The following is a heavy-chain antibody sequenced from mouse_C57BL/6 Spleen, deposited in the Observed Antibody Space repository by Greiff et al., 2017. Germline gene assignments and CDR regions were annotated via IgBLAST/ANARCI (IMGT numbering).Heavy chain of an antibody. CDR3: ARGSTTVVSYGENYFGY. CDR2: INYDGSST. Sequence: EVQLVESEGGLVQPGSSMKLSCTASGFTFSDYYMAWVRQVPEKGLEWVANINYDGSSTNYLDSLKSRFIISRDTAKNILYLQMSSLKSEDTATYDYARGSTTVVSYGENYFGYRGQGTTLTVSS. V-gene: IGHV5-16*01. CDR1: GFTFSDYY. D-gene: IGHD1-1*01. J-gene: IGHJ2*01.